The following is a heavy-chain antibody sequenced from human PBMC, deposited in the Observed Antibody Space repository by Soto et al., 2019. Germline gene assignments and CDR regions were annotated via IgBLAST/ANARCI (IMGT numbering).Heavy chain of an antibody. CDR3: ARDVYGDYYYYGMDA. J-gene: IGHJ6*02. V-gene: IGHV1-69*06. CDR1: GGTFSSYA. Sequence: SVKVSCKASGGTFSSYAISWVRQAPGQGLEWMGGIIPIFGTANYAQKFQGRVTITADKSTSTAYMELSSLRSEDTAVYYCARDVYGDYYYYGMDAWGQGTTVTVSS. D-gene: IGHD4-17*01. CDR2: IIPIFGTA.